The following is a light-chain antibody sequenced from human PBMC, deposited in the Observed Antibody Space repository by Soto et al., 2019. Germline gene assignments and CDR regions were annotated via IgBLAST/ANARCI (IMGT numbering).Light chain of an antibody. CDR3: LHDYNYPQT. J-gene: IGKJ1*01. CDR2: NAS. V-gene: IGKV1-6*01. Sequence: IQMTQSPSSSSASVGDRVTITCRASQGIRSDLGWYQQKPGEVPRLLIYNASTLQSGVPSGFSGSASGAVFTLTISSLQPEDSATYYCLHDYNYPQTFGQGTQV. CDR1: QGIRSD.